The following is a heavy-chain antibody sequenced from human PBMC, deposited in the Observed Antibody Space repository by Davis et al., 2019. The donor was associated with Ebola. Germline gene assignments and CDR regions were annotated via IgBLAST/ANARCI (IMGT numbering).Heavy chain of an antibody. CDR3: ARRGYYYDSSGYGAYGMDV. Sequence: MPSETLSLTCAVYGGSFSGYYWGWIRQPPGKGLEWIGSIYYSGSTYYNPSLKSRVTISVDTSKNQFSLKLSSVTAADTAVYYCARRGYYYDSSGYGAYGMDVWGQGTTVTVSS. V-gene: IGHV4-39*01. J-gene: IGHJ6*02. D-gene: IGHD3-22*01. CDR2: IYYSGST. CDR1: GGSFSGYY.